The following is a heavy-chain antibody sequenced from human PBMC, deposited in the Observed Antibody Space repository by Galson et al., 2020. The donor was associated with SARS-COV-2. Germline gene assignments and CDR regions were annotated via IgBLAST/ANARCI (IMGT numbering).Heavy chain of an antibody. CDR3: ARGWVVSHLDY. D-gene: IGHD1-26*01. J-gene: IGHJ4*02. CDR2: ISSSSTI. Sequence: GGSLRLSCAASGFTFSSYSMNWVRQAPGKGLEWVSYISSSSTIYYADSVKGRFTISRDNAKNSLYLQMNSLRDEDTAVYYCARGWVVSHLDYWGQGTLVTVSS. V-gene: IGHV3-48*02. CDR1: GFTFSSYS.